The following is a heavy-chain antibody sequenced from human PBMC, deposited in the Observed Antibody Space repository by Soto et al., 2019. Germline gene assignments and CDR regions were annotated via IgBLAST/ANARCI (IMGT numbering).Heavy chain of an antibody. Sequence: SGPTLVNPTRTLTLTCIFSGFSLSTNGVCVTWVRQPPGKALEWLARIDWDDYEYYSTSLKTRLTISKDTSRNQVVLTMTNMDPVDTGTYYCARYYGTSFDYWGLGTLVTVSS. D-gene: IGHD3-22*01. V-gene: IGHV2-70*11. J-gene: IGHJ4*02. CDR1: GFSLSTNGVC. CDR3: ARYYGTSFDY. CDR2: IDWDDYE.